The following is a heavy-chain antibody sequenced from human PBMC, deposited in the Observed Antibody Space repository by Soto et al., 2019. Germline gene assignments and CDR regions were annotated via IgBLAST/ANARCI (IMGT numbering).Heavy chain of an antibody. Sequence: QVQLQESGPGLVKPSETLSLTCTVSGGSISSYYWSWIRQPPGKGLEWIGYIYYSGSTNYNPSLKSRVTISVDTSKNQCSLKRSSVTAADTAVYHCARRWGTTFDYWGQGTLVTVSS. V-gene: IGHV4-59*08. CDR2: IYYSGST. J-gene: IGHJ4*02. CDR1: GGSISSYY. D-gene: IGHD3-16*01. CDR3: ARRWGTTFDY.